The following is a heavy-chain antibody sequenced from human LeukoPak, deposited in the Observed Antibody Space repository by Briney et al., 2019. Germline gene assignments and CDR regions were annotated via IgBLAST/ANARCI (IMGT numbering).Heavy chain of an antibody. CDR2: INTNTGNP. J-gene: IGHJ5*02. CDR1: GYSFTSYA. CDR3: ARTRAPNLIAAAGYNWFDP. V-gene: IGHV7-4-1*02. Sequence: ASVKVSCNASGYSFTSYAMNWVRQAPGQGLEWMGWINTNTGNPTYAQGFTGRFVFSLDTSVSTAYLQISSLKAEDTAVYYCARTRAPNLIAAAGYNWFDPWGQGTLVTVSS. D-gene: IGHD6-13*01.